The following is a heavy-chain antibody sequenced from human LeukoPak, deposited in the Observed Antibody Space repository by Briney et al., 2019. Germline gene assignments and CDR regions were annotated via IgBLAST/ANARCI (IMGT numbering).Heavy chain of an antibody. CDR2: IIPIFGTA. CDR1: GGTFSSYA. Sequence: GASVKVSCKASGGTFSSYAISWVRQAPGQGLEWMGGIIPIFGTANYAQKFQGRVTITADESTSTAYMELSSPRSEDTAVYYCARAVVVTGEADYWGQGTLVTVSS. J-gene: IGHJ4*02. D-gene: IGHD2-21*02. V-gene: IGHV1-69*13. CDR3: ARAVVVTGEADY.